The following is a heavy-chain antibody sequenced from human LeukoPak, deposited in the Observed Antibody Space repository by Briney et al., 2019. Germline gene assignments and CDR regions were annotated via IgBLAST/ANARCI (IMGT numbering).Heavy chain of an antibody. Sequence: SETLSLTCTVSGGSISSGSHCWSWIRQPAGKGLEGIGRIYTSGSTNYNPSLKSRVTISVDTSKNQFSLKLSSVTAADTAVYYCVLYYGSGYYYYYMDVWGKGTTVTVSS. CDR3: VLYYGSGYYYYYMDV. CDR1: GGSISSGSHC. V-gene: IGHV4-61*02. D-gene: IGHD3-10*01. J-gene: IGHJ6*03. CDR2: IYTSGST.